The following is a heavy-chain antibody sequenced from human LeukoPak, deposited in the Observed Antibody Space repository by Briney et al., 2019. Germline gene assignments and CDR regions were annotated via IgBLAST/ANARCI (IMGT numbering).Heavy chain of an antibody. V-gene: IGHV1-18*01. CDR1: GYTFTSYG. Sequence: VASVKVSCKASGYTFTSYGISWVRRAPGQGLEWMGWISAYNGNTNYAQKLQGRVTMTTDTSTSTAYMELRSLRSDDTAVYYCARAAYYDILTGYLQYYYYYYGMDVWGQGTTVTVSS. CDR3: ARAAYYDILTGYLQYYYYYYGMDV. J-gene: IGHJ6*02. CDR2: ISAYNGNT. D-gene: IGHD3-9*01.